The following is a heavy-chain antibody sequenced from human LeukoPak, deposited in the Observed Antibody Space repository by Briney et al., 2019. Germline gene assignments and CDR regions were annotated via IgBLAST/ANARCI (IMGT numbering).Heavy chain of an antibody. CDR1: GYSFTNYW. J-gene: IGHJ4*02. Sequence: GESLKISCKGSGYSFTNYWIGWVRQTPGKGLEWMGRIDPSDSYTNYGPSFQGHVTISADKSISTAYLQWSSLKASDTAMYYCARRPYFDYGEEDYWGQGTLVTVSS. CDR2: IDPSDSYT. D-gene: IGHD4-17*01. V-gene: IGHV5-10-1*01. CDR3: ARRPYFDYGEEDY.